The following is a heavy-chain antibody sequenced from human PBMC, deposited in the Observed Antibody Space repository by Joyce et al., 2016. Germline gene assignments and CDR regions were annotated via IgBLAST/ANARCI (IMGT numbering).Heavy chain of an antibody. CDR2: VIPVVGSA. J-gene: IGHJ4*02. V-gene: IGHV1-69*01. CDR1: GGIFSNYA. CDR3: ARLTPGSGTYDLDY. Sequence: QVQLVQSGAEVKKPGSSVKVSCKVSGGIFSNYAISWVRQAPGQGLEWMGGVIPVVGSANFAQKFQGRVTITADESTNTAYMELSRLTSDDTAIYYCARLTPGSGTYDLDYWGQGTLVYVSS. D-gene: IGHD1-26*01.